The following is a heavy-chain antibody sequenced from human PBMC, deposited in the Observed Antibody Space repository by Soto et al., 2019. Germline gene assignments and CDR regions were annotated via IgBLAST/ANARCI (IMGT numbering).Heavy chain of an antibody. V-gene: IGHV1-46*01. CDR1: TFTSYY. CDR2: INPSGGST. Sequence: TFTSYYMHWVRQAAGQGLEWMGIINPSGGSTSYAQKFQGRVTMTRDTSTSTVYMELSSLRSEDTAVYYCARGTILRYFDWLSPTEDYYGMDVWGQGTTVTVSS. CDR3: ARGTILRYFDWLSPTEDYYGMDV. J-gene: IGHJ6*02. D-gene: IGHD3-9*01.